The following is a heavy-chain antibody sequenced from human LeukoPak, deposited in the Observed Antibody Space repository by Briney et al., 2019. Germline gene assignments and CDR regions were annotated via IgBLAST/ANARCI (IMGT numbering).Heavy chain of an antibody. V-gene: IGHV3-23*01. Sequence: QSGGSLRLSYAASGFTFSSYAMSWVRQAPGKGLEWVSAISGSGGSTYYADSVKGRFTISRDNSKNTLYLQMTSLRAEDTAVYYCAKDQWRSLLAVAGTPYYYYGMDVWGQGTTVTVSS. CDR1: GFTFSSYA. J-gene: IGHJ6*02. CDR3: AKDQWRSLLAVAGTPYYYYGMDV. D-gene: IGHD6-19*01. CDR2: ISGSGGST.